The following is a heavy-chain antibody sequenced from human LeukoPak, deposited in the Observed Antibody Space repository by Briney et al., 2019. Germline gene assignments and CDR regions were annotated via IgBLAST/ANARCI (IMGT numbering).Heavy chain of an antibody. CDR3: ARARQWLVDY. Sequence: SETLSLTCTVSGGSISSYYWSWIRQPPGKGLEWIGEINHSGSTNYNPSLKSRVTMSVDTSKNQFSLKLSSVTAADTAVYYCARARQWLVDYWGQGTLVTVSS. J-gene: IGHJ4*02. CDR1: GGSISSYY. D-gene: IGHD6-19*01. V-gene: IGHV4-34*01. CDR2: INHSGST.